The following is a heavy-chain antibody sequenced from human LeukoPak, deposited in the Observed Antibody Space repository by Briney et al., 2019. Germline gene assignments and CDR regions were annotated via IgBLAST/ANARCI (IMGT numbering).Heavy chain of an antibody. CDR1: GYTFTSYD. CDR2: MNPNSGNT. D-gene: IGHD4-17*01. J-gene: IGHJ4*02. Sequence: GASVKVSCKASGYTFTSYDINWVRQATGQGLEWMGWMNPNSGNTGYAQKFQGRVTMTRNTSISTAYMELSSLRSEDTAVYYCARFLYGDHPPTNPHWGQGTLVTVSS. CDR3: ARFLYGDHPPTNPH. V-gene: IGHV1-8*01.